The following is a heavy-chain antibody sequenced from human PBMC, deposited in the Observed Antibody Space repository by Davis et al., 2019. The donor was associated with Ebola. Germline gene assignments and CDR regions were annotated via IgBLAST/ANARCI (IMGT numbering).Heavy chain of an antibody. J-gene: IGHJ5*02. CDR1: GFTFSSYS. Sequence: PGGSLRLSCAASGFTFSSYSMNWVRQAPGKGLEWVSSISSSSSYIYYADSVKGRFTISRDNAKNSLYLQMNSLRAEDTAVYYCARGRKLWLFSAYNWFDPWGQGTLVTVSS. CDR2: ISSSSSYI. CDR3: ARGRKLWLFSAYNWFDP. D-gene: IGHD5-18*01. V-gene: IGHV3-21*01.